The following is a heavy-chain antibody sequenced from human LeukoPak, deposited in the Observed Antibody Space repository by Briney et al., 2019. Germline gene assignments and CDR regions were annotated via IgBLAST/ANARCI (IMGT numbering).Heavy chain of an antibody. Sequence: ASVKVSCKASGGTFSSYAISWVRQAPGQGLEWMGGIIPIFGTANYAQKFQGGVTITADESTSTAYMELSSLRSEDTAVYYCARDPRPITIFGVSLMSGMDVWGQGTTVTVSS. D-gene: IGHD3-3*01. CDR1: GGTFSSYA. J-gene: IGHJ6*02. CDR2: IIPIFGTA. V-gene: IGHV1-69*13. CDR3: ARDPRPITIFGVSLMSGMDV.